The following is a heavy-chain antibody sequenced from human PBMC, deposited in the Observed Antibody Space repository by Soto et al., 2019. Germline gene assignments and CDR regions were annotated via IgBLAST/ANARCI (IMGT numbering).Heavy chain of an antibody. CDR2: IYYSGST. CDR1: GGSISSGDYY. CDR3: AIGKVVVAATTYNWFDP. D-gene: IGHD2-15*01. V-gene: IGHV4-30-4*01. J-gene: IGHJ5*02. Sequence: SSETLSLTCTVSGGSISSGDYYWSWIRQPPGKGLEWIGYIYYSGSTYYNPSLKSRVTISVDTSKNQFSLKLSSVTAADTAVYYCAIGKVVVAATTYNWFDPWGQGTLVTVSS.